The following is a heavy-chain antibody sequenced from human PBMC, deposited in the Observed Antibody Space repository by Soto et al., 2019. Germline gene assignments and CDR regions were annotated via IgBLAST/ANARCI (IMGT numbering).Heavy chain of an antibody. D-gene: IGHD5-18*01. V-gene: IGHV3-21*01. CDR1: GFTFSSYS. Sequence: GGSLRRSCAASGFTFSSYSMNLVRQAPGKGLEWVSSISSSSSYIYYADSVKGRFTISRDNEKNSLYLQMNSLRAEDTAVYYCATDYLRGYSDGTFEYWGQGTPVTVSS. J-gene: IGHJ4*02. CDR3: ATDYLRGYSDGTFEY. CDR2: ISSSSSYI.